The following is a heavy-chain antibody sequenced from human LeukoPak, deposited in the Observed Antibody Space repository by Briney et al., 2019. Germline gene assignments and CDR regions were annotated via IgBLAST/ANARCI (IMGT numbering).Heavy chain of an antibody. V-gene: IGHV3-11*04. D-gene: IGHD5-12*01. CDR1: GFTFSDYY. CDR2: ISSSGSTI. J-gene: IGHJ6*03. CDR3: AASGYDYDYHYYMDV. Sequence: GGSLRLSCAASGFTFSDYYMSWIRQAPGKGLEWVSYISSSGSTIYYADSVKGRFIISRDNTKNSLYLQMNSLRAEDTAAYYCAASGYDYDYHYYMDVWGKGTTVTISS.